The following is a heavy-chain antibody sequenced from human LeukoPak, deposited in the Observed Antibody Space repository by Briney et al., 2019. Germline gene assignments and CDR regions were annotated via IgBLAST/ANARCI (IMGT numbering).Heavy chain of an antibody. CDR1: GYTFTSYD. J-gene: IGHJ4*02. Sequence: ASVKVSCKASGYTFTSYDINWVRQATGQGLEWMGWMNPNSGNTGYAQKFQGRVTMTRNTSISTAYMELSSLRPEDTAVYYCARGLRDYVWGSYRYTFDYWGQGTLVTVSS. D-gene: IGHD3-16*02. CDR3: ARGLRDYVWGSYRYTFDY. CDR2: MNPNSGNT. V-gene: IGHV1-8*01.